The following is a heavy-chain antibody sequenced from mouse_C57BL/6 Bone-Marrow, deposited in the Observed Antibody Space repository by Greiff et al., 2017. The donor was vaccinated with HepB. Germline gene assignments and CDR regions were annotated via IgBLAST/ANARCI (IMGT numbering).Heavy chain of an antibody. CDR2: IHPNSGST. CDR1: GYTFTSYW. D-gene: IGHD2-1*01. CDR3: ARGALLFFAY. Sequence: QVQLQQPGAELVKPGASVKLSCKASGYTFTSYWMHWVKQRPGQGLEWIGMIHPNSGSTNYNEKFKSKATLTVDKSSSTAYMQLSSLTYEDSAVYYCARGALLFFAYWGQGTLVTVSA. V-gene: IGHV1-64*01. J-gene: IGHJ3*01.